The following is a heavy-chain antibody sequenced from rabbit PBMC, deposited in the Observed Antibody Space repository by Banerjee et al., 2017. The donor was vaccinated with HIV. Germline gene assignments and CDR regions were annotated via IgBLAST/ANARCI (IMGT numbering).Heavy chain of an antibody. Sequence: QEQLVESGGGLVQPGGSLKLTCTASGFSFSSSYYMCWVRQAPGKGLEWIACIYGGSSGRTYYAGWAKGRFTISKTSSTTVTLQMTSLTAADTATYFCARRGAGDGYVTGFRGPGTLVTVS. D-gene: IGHD6-1*01. CDR3: ARRGAGDGYVTGF. J-gene: IGHJ2*01. CDR1: GFSFSSSYY. CDR2: IYGGSSGRT. V-gene: IGHV1S45*01.